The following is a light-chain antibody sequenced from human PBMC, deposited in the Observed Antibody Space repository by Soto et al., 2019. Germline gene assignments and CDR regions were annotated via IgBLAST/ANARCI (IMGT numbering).Light chain of an antibody. CDR2: GAS. J-gene: IGKJ1*01. V-gene: IGKV3-15*01. Sequence: EMVLTQSPGTLSLSPGERATLSCRASQSVSSSNLAWYQQKPGQAPRLLIYGASTRATGIPARFSGSGSGTEFTLTISSLQSEDYAVYYCHQYNNWPPWTFGQGTKVDIK. CDR3: HQYNNWPPWT. CDR1: QSVSSSN.